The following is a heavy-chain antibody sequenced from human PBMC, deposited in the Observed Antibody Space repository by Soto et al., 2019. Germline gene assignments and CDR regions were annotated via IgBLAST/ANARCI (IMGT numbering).Heavy chain of an antibody. CDR3: ARDQRIAFDY. J-gene: IGHJ4*02. Sequence: QVQLVQSGAEEKKPGASVKVSCKASGYTFTSYAMSWVRQAPGHRLEWMGWINAGNGNTKYSEKFQGRVTITRDTSASTAYMELSSLRSEDTAVYYCARDQRIAFDYWGQGTLVTVSS. CDR2: INAGNGNT. D-gene: IGHD6-25*01. CDR1: GYTFTSYA. V-gene: IGHV1-3*05.